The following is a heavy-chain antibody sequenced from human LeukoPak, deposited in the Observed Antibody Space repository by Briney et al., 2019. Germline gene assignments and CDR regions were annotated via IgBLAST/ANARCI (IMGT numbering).Heavy chain of an antibody. J-gene: IGHJ4*02. CDR1: GFTFSSYA. Sequence: PGGSLRLSCAASGFTFSSYAMHWVRQAPGKGLEWAAVISYDGSNKYYADSVKGRFTISRDNSKNTLYLQMNSLRAEDTAVYYCARDREDIVVVPAATPRGYWGQGTLVTVSS. D-gene: IGHD2-2*01. V-gene: IGHV3-30-3*01. CDR3: ARDREDIVVVPAATPRGY. CDR2: ISYDGSNK.